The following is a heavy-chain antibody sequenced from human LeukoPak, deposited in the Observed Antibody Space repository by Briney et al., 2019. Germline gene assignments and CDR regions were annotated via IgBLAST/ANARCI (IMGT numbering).Heavy chain of an antibody. J-gene: IGHJ3*02. CDR1: GGTFSSYA. V-gene: IGHV1-18*01. D-gene: IGHD3-22*01. Sequence: GASVKVSCKASGGTFSSYAISWVRQAPGQGLEWMGWISAYNGNTNYAQKLQGRVTMTTVTSTSTAYMELRSLRSDDTAVYYCARLFSVGYDSSAPLAFDIWGQGTMVTVSS. CDR2: ISAYNGNT. CDR3: ARLFSVGYDSSAPLAFDI.